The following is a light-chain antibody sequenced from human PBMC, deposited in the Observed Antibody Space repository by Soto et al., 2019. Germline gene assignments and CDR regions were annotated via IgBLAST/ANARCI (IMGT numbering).Light chain of an antibody. CDR1: QSISNY. CDR2: AAS. Sequence: DIQMTQSPSSLSASVGDRVTITCRASQSISNYLNWYQQKPGKAPKLLMYAASSLQSGVPSRFSGSGSGTDFTLTISSLQPEDFATYYCQQSYSTPRTCGQGTKVESK. CDR3: QQSYSTPRT. J-gene: IGKJ1*01. V-gene: IGKV1-39*01.